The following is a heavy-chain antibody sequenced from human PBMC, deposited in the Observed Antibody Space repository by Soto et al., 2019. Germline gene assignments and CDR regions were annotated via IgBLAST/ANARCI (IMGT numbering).Heavy chain of an antibody. D-gene: IGHD2-15*01. CDR1: GFNFSYNA. CDR3: VKQAHGLDGVAFDY. V-gene: IGHV3-23*01. Sequence: PGGSLRLSCVASGFNFSYNAMSWVRQAPGKGLQWVSTISTSGRSTYYADSVKDRFTISRDNSKNTLFLQMGSLRPEDTAIYYCVKQAHGLDGVAFDYWGQGTQVTVSS. CDR2: ISTSGRST. J-gene: IGHJ4*02.